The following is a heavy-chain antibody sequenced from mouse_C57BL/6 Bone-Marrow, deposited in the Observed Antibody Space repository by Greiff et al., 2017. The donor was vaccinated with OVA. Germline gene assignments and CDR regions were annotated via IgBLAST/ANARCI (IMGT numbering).Heavy chain of an antibody. CDR3: ASLRYGYWYFDV. CDR1: GYSITSDY. V-gene: IGHV3-8*01. D-gene: IGHD1-1*01. J-gene: IGHJ1*03. CDR2: ISYSGST. Sequence: DVMLVESGPGLAKPSQTLSLTCSVTGYSITSDYWNWIRKFPGNKLEYMGYISYSGSTYYNPSLKSRISITRDTSKNQYYLQLNSVTTEDTATYYGASLRYGYWYFDVWGTGTTVTVSS.